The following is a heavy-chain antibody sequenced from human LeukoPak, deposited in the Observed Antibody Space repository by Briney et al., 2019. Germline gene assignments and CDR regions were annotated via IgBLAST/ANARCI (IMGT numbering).Heavy chain of an antibody. D-gene: IGHD5-12*01. J-gene: IGHJ4*02. V-gene: IGHV4-59*02. Sequence: SETLSLTCTVSGASVSNYYWSWIRQPPGKGLEWIGYFSYSGSTNYNPSLESRVTISVDTSKNQFSLKLSSVTAADTAVYYCARGPLDSGYTYFDYWGQGTLVSVAS. CDR2: FSYSGST. CDR3: ARGPLDSGYTYFDY. CDR1: GASVSNYY.